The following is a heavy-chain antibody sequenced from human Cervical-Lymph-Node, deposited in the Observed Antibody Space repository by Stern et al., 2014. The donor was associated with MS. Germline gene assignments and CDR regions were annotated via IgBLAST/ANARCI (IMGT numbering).Heavy chain of an antibody. CDR1: GYSISSGYY. Sequence: QVQLQESGPGLVKPSETLSLTCTVSGYSISSGYYWGWIRQPPGKGLEWIGSIYHSGSTYYNPSLKSRVTISVDTSKHQFSLKLSSGTAADTAVYYCARGHIVVAEDAFDIWGQGTMVTVSS. CDR2: IYHSGST. D-gene: IGHD2-15*01. J-gene: IGHJ3*02. CDR3: ARGHIVVAEDAFDI. V-gene: IGHV4-38-2*02.